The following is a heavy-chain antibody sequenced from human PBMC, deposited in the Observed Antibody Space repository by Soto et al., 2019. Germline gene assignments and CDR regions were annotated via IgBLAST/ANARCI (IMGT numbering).Heavy chain of an antibody. CDR1: GFTFSSYS. J-gene: IGHJ4*02. Sequence: PGGSLRLSCAASGFTFSSYSMNWVRQAPGKGLEWVSSISSSSNYIYYADSVKGRFTISRDNAKNSLYLRLNSLRAEDTAVYYCGCDAYQPHWGQGTLVTVSS. V-gene: IGHV3-21*01. D-gene: IGHD2-2*01. CDR3: GCDAYQPH. CDR2: ISSSSNYI.